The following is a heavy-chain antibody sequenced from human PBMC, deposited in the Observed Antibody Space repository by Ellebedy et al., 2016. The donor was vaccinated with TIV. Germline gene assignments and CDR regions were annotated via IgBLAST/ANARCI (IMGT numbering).Heavy chain of an antibody. J-gene: IGHJ3*02. V-gene: IGHV3-7*01. Sequence: GGSLRLSCAASGFTFSSYWMTWVRQAPGRGLEWVANINQDGSEKFYVDSGNGRFTVSRDNAKNSLYLHLNSLRAEDTAMYYCATDGSYGDYLSPTHAFVIWGQGTMVTVSS. CDR3: ATDGSYGDYLSPTHAFVI. D-gene: IGHD4-17*01. CDR1: GFTFSSYW. CDR2: INQDGSEK.